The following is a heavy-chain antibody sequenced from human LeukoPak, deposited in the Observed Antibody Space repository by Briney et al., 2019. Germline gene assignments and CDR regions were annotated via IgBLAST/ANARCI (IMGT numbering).Heavy chain of an antibody. D-gene: IGHD3-10*01. CDR2: IKQDGSEK. V-gene: IGHV3-7*01. CDR3: ARDAVLLWF. Sequence: PGGSLRLSCAASGFTFSGYWMSWVRQAPGKGLEWVANIKQDGSEKYYVDSVKGRFTISRDNAKNSLYLQMNSLRAEDTAVYYCARDAVLLWFGGQGTLVTVSS. CDR1: GFTFSGYW. J-gene: IGHJ4*02.